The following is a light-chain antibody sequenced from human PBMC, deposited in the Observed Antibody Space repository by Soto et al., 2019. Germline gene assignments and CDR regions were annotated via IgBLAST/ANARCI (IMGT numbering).Light chain of an antibody. J-gene: IGLJ3*02. Sequence: QSALTQPASVSGSPGQSITISCTGTSSDVGSYNLVSWYQQHPGKAPKLMIYEGNKRPSGVSNRFSGSKSGNTASLTISGLQAEDEADYYCCSYAASSTFWVFGGGTKLTVL. V-gene: IGLV2-23*03. CDR1: SSDVGSYNL. CDR3: CSYAASSTFWV. CDR2: EGN.